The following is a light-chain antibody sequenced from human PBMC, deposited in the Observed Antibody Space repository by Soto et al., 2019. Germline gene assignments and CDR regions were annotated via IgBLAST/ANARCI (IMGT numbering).Light chain of an antibody. Sequence: EIVLTQSPITLSLSPGERATLSCRASQSVSSSYLAWYQQKPGQAPRLLIYGASTRATGIPARFSGSGSGTEFTLTISSLQSEDFAVYYCQQYNNWPRTFGQGTKVDI. CDR1: QSVSSSY. CDR3: QQYNNWPRT. CDR2: GAS. V-gene: IGKV3-15*01. J-gene: IGKJ1*01.